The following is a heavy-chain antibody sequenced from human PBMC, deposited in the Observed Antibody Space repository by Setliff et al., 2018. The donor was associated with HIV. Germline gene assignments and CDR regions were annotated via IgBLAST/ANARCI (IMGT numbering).Heavy chain of an antibody. CDR3: AREGTYSGTYWVRRVASFDI. Sequence: PSETLSLTCAVYGGSLSGYYWRWIRQPPGKGLEWIGDVSHTGSTNYNPSLKIRITISAYTPKNQFSLKLSSVTAADTAVSYCAREGTYSGTYWVRRVASFDIWGQGTMVTVSS. CDR2: VSHTGST. D-gene: IGHD1-26*01. CDR1: GGSLSGYY. J-gene: IGHJ3*02. V-gene: IGHV4-34*01.